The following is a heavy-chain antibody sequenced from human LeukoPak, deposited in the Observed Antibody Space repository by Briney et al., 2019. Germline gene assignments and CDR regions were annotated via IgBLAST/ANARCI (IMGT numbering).Heavy chain of an antibody. CDR2: ISGSDGST. V-gene: IGHV3-23*01. Sequence: GSLRLSCAAPGFLFSSYAMSWVRQAPGKGLDWVSSISGSDGSTYYAESVKGRFTISRDNSKNTLYLQMNSLRVEDTALYYCAKMMNGDSSTWLVLFEYWGQGTLVTVSS. CDR1: GFLFSSYA. CDR3: AKMMNGDSSTWLVLFEY. D-gene: IGHD6-13*01. J-gene: IGHJ4*02.